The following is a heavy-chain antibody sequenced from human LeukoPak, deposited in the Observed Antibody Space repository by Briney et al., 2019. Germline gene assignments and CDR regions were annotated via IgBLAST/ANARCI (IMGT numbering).Heavy chain of an antibody. D-gene: IGHD1-7*01. CDR1: GGSISSSSYY. Sequence: PSETLSLTRTVSGGSISSSSYYWGWIRQPPGKGLEWIGSIYYSGSTYYNPSLKSRVTISVDTSKNQFSLKLSSATAADTAVYYCARRIIETRQHYMDVWGKGTTVTVSS. CDR3: ARRIIETRQHYMDV. V-gene: IGHV4-39*01. J-gene: IGHJ6*03. CDR2: IYYSGST.